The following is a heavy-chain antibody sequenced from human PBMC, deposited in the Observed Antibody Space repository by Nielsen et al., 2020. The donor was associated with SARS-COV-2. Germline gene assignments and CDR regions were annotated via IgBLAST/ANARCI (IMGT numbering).Heavy chain of an antibody. CDR1: GFTFSSYS. J-gene: IGHJ1*01. Sequence: GESLKISCAASGFTFSSYSMNWVRQAPGKGLEWVSSISSSSSYIYYADSVKGRFTISRDNAKNSLYLQMNSLRAEDTAVYYCARDSTRGKQNFQHWGQGTLVTASS. CDR3: ARDSTRGKQNFQH. V-gene: IGHV3-21*01. D-gene: IGHD2-2*01. CDR2: ISSSSSYI.